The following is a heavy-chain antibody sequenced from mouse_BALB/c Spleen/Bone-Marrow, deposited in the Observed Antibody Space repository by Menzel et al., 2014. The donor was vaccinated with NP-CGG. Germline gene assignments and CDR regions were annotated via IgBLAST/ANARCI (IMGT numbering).Heavy chain of an antibody. CDR2: IRNKANGYTT. J-gene: IGHJ2*01. CDR1: GFTFTDYF. Sequence: EVKLVESGGGLVQPGGSLRLSCATSGFTFTDYFMTWVRQPPGKALEWLGFIRNKANGYTTEYSASVKGRFTISRNNSQSILYLQMNTLRAEDSATYYCARGYYDDYWGRGTTLTVSS. D-gene: IGHD2-4*01. CDR3: ARGYYDDY. V-gene: IGHV7-3*02.